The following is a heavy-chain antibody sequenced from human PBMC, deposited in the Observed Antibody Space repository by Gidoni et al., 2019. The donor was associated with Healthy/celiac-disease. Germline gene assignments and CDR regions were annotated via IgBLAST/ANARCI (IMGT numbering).Heavy chain of an antibody. CDR2: IKQDGSEK. Sequence: EVQLVESGGGLDQPGGSLRLSCAASGFTFSSYWMSWVRQAPGKGLEWVANIKQDGSEKYYVDSVKGRFTISRDNAKNSLYLQMNSLRAEDTAVYYCARAIRSLGYYFDYWGQGTLVTVSS. CDR1: GFTFSSYW. V-gene: IGHV3-7*03. CDR3: ARAIRSLGYYFDY. D-gene: IGHD3-16*02. J-gene: IGHJ4*02.